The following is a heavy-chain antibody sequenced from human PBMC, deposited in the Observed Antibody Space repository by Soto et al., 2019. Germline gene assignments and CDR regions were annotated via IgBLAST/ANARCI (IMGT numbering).Heavy chain of an antibody. D-gene: IGHD1-26*01. CDR2: IILVVGPP. Sequence: QLQLVQSGAEVKKPGSSVKVSCKASGGTFSSYGVNWVRQAPGEGLEWMGGIILVVGPPNYAQKFQGRVTITADESTGTAYMELSSLRTEDTAVYYCARRFGSSYGMDVWGQGSTVTVSS. V-gene: IGHV1-69*01. CDR1: GGTFSSYG. J-gene: IGHJ6*01. CDR3: ARRFGSSYGMDV.